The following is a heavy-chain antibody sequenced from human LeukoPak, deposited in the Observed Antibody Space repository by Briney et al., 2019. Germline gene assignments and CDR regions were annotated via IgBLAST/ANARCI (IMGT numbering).Heavy chain of an antibody. Sequence: APVKVSCKASGGTFSSYAISWVRQAPGQGLEWMGGIIPIFGTANYAQKFQGRVTITADESTSAAYMELSSLRSDDTAVYYCARKPGGDYGGNLDYWGQGTLVTVSS. D-gene: IGHD4-23*01. J-gene: IGHJ4*02. CDR1: GGTFSSYA. V-gene: IGHV1-69*01. CDR3: ARKPGGDYGGNLDY. CDR2: IIPIFGTA.